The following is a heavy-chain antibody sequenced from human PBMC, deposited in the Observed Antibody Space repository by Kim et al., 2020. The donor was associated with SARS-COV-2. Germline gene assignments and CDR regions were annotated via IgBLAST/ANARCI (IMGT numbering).Heavy chain of an antibody. Sequence: SETLSLTCAVYGGSFSGYYWSWIRQPPGKGLEWIGEINHSGSTNYNPSLKSRVTISVDTSKNQFSLKLSSVTAADTAVYYCARGQSSGWYYFDYWGQGTL. J-gene: IGHJ4*02. CDR2: INHSGST. CDR3: ARGQSSGWYYFDY. V-gene: IGHV4-34*01. D-gene: IGHD6-19*01. CDR1: GGSFSGYY.